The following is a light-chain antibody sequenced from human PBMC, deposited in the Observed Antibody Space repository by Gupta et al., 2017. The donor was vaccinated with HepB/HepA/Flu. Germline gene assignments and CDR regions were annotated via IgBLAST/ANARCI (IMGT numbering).Light chain of an antibody. CDR2: KAS. V-gene: IGKV1-5*03. CDR3: QQYNSFPWA. CDR1: QTISTW. Sequence: DIQMTQSPSTLSASVGDRVTITCRASQTISTWLAWYQQKPGKVPNLLIYKASTLASGVPSRFSGSGSGTEFTLTISRLQPDDFATYYCQQYNSFPWAFGQGTKVEIK. J-gene: IGKJ1*01.